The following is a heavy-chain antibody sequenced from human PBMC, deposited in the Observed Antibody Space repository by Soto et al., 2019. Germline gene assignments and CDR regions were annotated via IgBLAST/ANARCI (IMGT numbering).Heavy chain of an antibody. CDR3: AVSEETGTPSFGN. J-gene: IGHJ4*02. V-gene: IGHV3-21*01. CDR2: ISSSSSFI. D-gene: IGHD1-7*01. Sequence: EVQLLESGGGLVKPGGSLRLSCTASGFTFSSYSMNWVRRAPGKGLEWVSSISSSSSFIYSAGSVKGRFTISRDNAKHSLYLQMDCLRAVFTAVSYCAVSEETGTPSFGNGCQGTVVTVPS. CDR1: GFTFSSYS.